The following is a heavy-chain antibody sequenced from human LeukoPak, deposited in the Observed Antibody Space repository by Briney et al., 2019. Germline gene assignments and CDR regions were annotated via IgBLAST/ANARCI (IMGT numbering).Heavy chain of an antibody. V-gene: IGHV3-21*01. CDR2: ITSGGDYI. J-gene: IGHJ4*02. CDR3: APGHYDFLTASSKTTPDY. Sequence: GGSLRLSCAASGFTFNTFNMNCVRQAPGKGLEWVSSITSGGDYIYYADSVKGRFTTSRDNAKNALSLQLNSLRVEETAVYYFAPGHYDFLTASSKTTPDYWGQGTLVTVSS. D-gene: IGHD3-9*01. CDR1: GFTFNTFN.